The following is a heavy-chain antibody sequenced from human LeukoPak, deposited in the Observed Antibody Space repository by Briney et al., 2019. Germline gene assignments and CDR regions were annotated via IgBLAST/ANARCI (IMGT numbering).Heavy chain of an antibody. V-gene: IGHV1-3*04. CDR2: INTGNSNT. CDR1: GYTFTSHA. CDR3: GRDRNTIEVAGRGILDF. Sequence: ASVKVSCKASGYTFTSHAIHWVRQAPGQRLEWMGWINTGNSNTKYSQKFQGRLNITRDVSASTVYLDLSGLKSEDTAVYYCGRDRNTIEVAGRGILDFWGQGALVTVSS. J-gene: IGHJ4*02. D-gene: IGHD6-19*01.